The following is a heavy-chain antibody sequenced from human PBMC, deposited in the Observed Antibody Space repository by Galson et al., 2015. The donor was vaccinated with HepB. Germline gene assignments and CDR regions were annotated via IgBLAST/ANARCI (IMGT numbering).Heavy chain of an antibody. CDR2: IVPVLDVA. D-gene: IGHD1-26*01. Sequence: SVKVSGKASGGTFSSYAISWVRQAPGQGLEWMGRIVPVLDVANYVQSFQGRVTITADKSTNTADMELSRLRSEDTAVYYCARARDAGTYLYYYYGMDVWGQGTTVTVSS. J-gene: IGHJ6*02. CDR1: GGTFSSYA. CDR3: ARARDAGTYLYYYYGMDV. V-gene: IGHV1-69*04.